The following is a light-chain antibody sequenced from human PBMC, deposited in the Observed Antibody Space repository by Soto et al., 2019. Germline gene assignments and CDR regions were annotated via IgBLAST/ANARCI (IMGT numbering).Light chain of an antibody. CDR1: PSVSGSN. Sequence: EIVLTQSPGTLSLSPGERATLSCRASPSVSGSNLAWYQQKPGQAPRLLIYDASNRATGIPARFSGSGSGTDFTLTISSLEPEDFAVYYCQQYNNWPLTFGGGTKVDIK. V-gene: IGKV3-11*01. CDR2: DAS. CDR3: QQYNNWPLT. J-gene: IGKJ4*01.